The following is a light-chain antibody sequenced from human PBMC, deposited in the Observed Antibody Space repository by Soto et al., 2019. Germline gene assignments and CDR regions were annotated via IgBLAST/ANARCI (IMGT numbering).Light chain of an antibody. V-gene: IGLV2-18*02. Sequence: QSALTQPPSVSGSPGQSVTISCTGTSSDVGSYNRVSWYQQPPGTAPKLMIYEVSNRPSGVPDRFSGSKSGNTASLTISGLQAEDEADYYCSSYTSSSTPVVFGGWTQLTVL. CDR1: SSDVGSYNR. CDR3: SSYTSSSTPVV. CDR2: EVS. J-gene: IGLJ2*01.